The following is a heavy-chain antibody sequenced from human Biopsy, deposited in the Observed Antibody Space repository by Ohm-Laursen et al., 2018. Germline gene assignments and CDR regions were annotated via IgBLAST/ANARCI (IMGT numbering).Heavy chain of an antibody. D-gene: IGHD6-19*01. CDR3: ARNTGWYGDLYYFDY. V-gene: IGHV1-46*01. CDR2: INPSGSTT. J-gene: IGHJ4*02. Sequence: SVKVSCKASGYSFTSYYMHWVRQAPGQGLEWRGMINPSGSTTSYPQIFQGRVTMTRDTSKSTVYMELSSLRSADTAVYFCARNTGWYGDLYYFDYWGQGTLVTVSS. CDR1: GYSFTSYY.